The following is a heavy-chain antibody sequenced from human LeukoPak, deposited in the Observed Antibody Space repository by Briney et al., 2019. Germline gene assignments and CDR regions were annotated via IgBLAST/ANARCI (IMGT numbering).Heavy chain of an antibody. CDR2: INPSGGST. Sequence: APVKVSCKAPGYTFTSYYMHWVRQAPGQGLEWMGIINPSGGSTSYAQKFQGRVTMTRDTSTSTVYMELSSLRSEDTAVYYCARGEEVATIPTLNWYFDLWGRGTLVTVSS. D-gene: IGHD5-24*01. J-gene: IGHJ2*01. CDR1: GYTFTSYY. CDR3: ARGEEVATIPTLNWYFDL. V-gene: IGHV1-46*01.